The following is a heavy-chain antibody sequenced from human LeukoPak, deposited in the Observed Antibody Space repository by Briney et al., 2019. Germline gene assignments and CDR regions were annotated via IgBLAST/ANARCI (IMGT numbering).Heavy chain of an antibody. V-gene: IGHV1-2*02. Sequence: ASVTVSNKAPRYTLTDYYIHWGPQAHEQRLEWMGWINPNSGGTNYAQKFQGRVTMTRDTSISTAYMELSRLRSDDTAVYYCASLHIVVVPAAAPGYYGMDVWGQGTTVTVSS. D-gene: IGHD2-2*01. J-gene: IGHJ6*02. CDR1: RYTLTDYY. CDR2: INPNSGGT. CDR3: ASLHIVVVPAAAPGYYGMDV.